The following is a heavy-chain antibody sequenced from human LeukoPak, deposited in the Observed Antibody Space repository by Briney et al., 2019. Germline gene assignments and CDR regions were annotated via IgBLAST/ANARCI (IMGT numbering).Heavy chain of an antibody. V-gene: IGHV5-51*01. CDR2: IYPGDSDT. CDR1: GYSFTSYW. CDR3: ARQSSVAGCGD. D-gene: IGHD6-19*01. J-gene: IGHJ4*02. Sequence: GESLKISCKGSGYSFTSYWIGWVRLMPWKGLEWLWIIYPGDSDTRYSPSFQVQVTISADKSISTAYLQWSSLKASDTAMYYCARQSSVAGCGDWGQGTLVTVSS.